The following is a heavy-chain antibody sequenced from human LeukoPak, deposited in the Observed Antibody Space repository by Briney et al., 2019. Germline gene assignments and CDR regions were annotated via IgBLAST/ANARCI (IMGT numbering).Heavy chain of an antibody. J-gene: IGHJ4*02. CDR3: AKGLYSGSYDGFDS. Sequence: GGSLRLSCAASGFTFRSYAMSWVRQAPGKGLEWVSVISGSDGSTYYADSVKGRFTISRNNSKNPLYLQMNSLRAEDTAVYYCAKGLYSGSYDGFDSWGQGALVTVSS. V-gene: IGHV3-23*01. CDR1: GFTFRSYA. D-gene: IGHD1-26*01. CDR2: ISGSDGST.